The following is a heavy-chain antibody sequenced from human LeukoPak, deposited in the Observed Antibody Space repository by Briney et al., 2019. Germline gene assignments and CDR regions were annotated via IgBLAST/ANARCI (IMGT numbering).Heavy chain of an antibody. V-gene: IGHV4-34*01. Sequence: PSETLSLTCAVYGGSFSGYYWSWIRQPPGKGLEWIGEINHSGSTNYNPSLKSRVTISVDTSKNQFSLKLSSVTAADTAVYYCARTQRRARAPSLVLDYWGQGTLVTVSS. CDR3: ARTQRRARAPSLVLDY. D-gene: IGHD2-8*01. CDR2: INHSGST. J-gene: IGHJ4*02. CDR1: GGSFSGYY.